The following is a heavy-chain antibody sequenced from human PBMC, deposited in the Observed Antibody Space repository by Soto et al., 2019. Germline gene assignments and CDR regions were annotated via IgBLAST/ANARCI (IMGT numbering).Heavy chain of an antibody. J-gene: IGHJ5*01. CDR2: IKQDGSEK. CDR3: AKDKWRRALSSLDS. CDR1: VFTMSTDW. V-gene: IGHV3-7*03. D-gene: IGHD1-26*01. Sequence: GGSLRLSCAASVFTMSTDWMSWVRQAPGKGLQWVYNIKQDGSEKYYADSVKGRFTISRDTAKKSLYLQMNGLRSDDTALYYCAKDKWRRALSSLDSWGHGTLVTVSS.